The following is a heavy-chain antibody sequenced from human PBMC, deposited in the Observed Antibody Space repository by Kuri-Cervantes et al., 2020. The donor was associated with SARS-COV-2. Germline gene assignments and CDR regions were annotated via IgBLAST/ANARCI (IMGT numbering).Heavy chain of an antibody. V-gene: IGHV3-11*04. CDR1: GFSFSDHY. J-gene: IGHJ6*03. Sequence: GGSLRLSCAASGFSFSDHYMTWVRQAPGKGLEWVSYISSSANTIYYADSVKGRFTISRDNVKKSLFLQMNSLRAEDTAVYYCARAGSYCSSTSCYRGAYYYMDVWGKGTTVTVSS. D-gene: IGHD2-2*02. CDR3: ARAGSYCSSTSCYRGAYYYMDV. CDR2: ISSSANTI.